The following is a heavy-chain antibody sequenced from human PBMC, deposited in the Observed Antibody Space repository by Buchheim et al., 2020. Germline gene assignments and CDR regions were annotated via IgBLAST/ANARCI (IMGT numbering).Heavy chain of an antibody. J-gene: IGHJ6*02. Sequence: QVQLVESGGGLVKPGGSLRLSCAASGFTFSDYYMSWIRQAPGKGLEWVSYISSSGSTIYYADSVKGRFPISRDNAKKSLYLQMNSLRAEDTAVYYCAREEYYDSSGYLQGGYYYGMDVWGQGTT. CDR2: ISSSGSTI. CDR1: GFTFSDYY. D-gene: IGHD3-22*01. V-gene: IGHV3-11*01. CDR3: AREEYYDSSGYLQGGYYYGMDV.